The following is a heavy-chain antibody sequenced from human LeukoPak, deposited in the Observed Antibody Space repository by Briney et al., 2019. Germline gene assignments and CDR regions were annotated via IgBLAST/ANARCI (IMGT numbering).Heavy chain of an antibody. D-gene: IGHD3-22*01. CDR2: INHSVST. CDR1: GGSFSGYF. V-gene: IGHV4-34*01. Sequence: SETLSLTCAVYGGSFSGYFWSWIRQPPGKGLEWIGEINHSVSTKYNPSLKSRVTISVDTSKNQFSLKLSSVTAADTAVYYCARGEGSRYSYDTSGYYYRYFDYWGQGTLVTVSP. J-gene: IGHJ4*02. CDR3: ARGEGSRYSYDTSGYYYRYFDY.